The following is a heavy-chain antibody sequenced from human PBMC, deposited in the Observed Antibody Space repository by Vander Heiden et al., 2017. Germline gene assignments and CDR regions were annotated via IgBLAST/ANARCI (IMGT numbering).Heavy chain of an antibody. Sequence: QVQLVQSGAEVRKPGSSVKVSCKASGSTFNNYGISWVRQAPGQGPEWMGSIFPIFGTTNDAQKFQGRVTITADESTSTAYMDLSSLRSEDTAVYYCATEVLAAAGGFFDYWGQGTQVTVSS. CDR1: GSTFNNYG. J-gene: IGHJ4*02. D-gene: IGHD6-13*01. CDR3: ATEVLAAAGGFFDY. V-gene: IGHV1-69*01. CDR2: IFPIFGTT.